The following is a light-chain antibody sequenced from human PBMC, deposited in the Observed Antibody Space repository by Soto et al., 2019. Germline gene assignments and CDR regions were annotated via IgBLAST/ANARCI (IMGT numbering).Light chain of an antibody. CDR3: QQTYSTPYT. CDR2: AAS. V-gene: IGKV1-39*01. CDR1: QSISSY. Sequence: DIQMTQSPSSLSASLGDRVTITCRASQSISSYLNWYQQKPGKAPKLLIYAASSLQSGVPSRFSGSGSGTDFTLTISSLQPEDFTNYYCQQTYSTPYTFGRGTKLEIK. J-gene: IGKJ2*01.